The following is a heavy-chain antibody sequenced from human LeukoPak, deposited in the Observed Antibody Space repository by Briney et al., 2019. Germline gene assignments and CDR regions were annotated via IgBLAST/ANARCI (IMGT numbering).Heavy chain of an antibody. CDR3: ARPSITMVRGFDP. J-gene: IGHJ5*02. D-gene: IGHD3-10*01. V-gene: IGHV4-39*01. CDR2: IYYSGST. CDR1: GGSISSSSYY. Sequence: SETLSLTCTVSGGSISSSSYYRGWIRQPPGKGLEWIGSIYYSGSTYYNPSLKSRVTISVDTSKNQFSLKLSSVTAADTAVYYCARPSITMVRGFDPWGQGTLVTVSS.